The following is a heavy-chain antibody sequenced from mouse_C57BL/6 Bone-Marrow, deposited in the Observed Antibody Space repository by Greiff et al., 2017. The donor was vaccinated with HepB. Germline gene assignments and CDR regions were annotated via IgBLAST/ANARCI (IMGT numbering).Heavy chain of an antibody. D-gene: IGHD2-2*01. CDR1: GFNIKDDY. CDR2: IDPENGDT. J-gene: IGHJ4*01. CDR3: TTVRLHYAMDD. V-gene: IGHV14-4*01. Sequence: VQLQQSGAELVRPGASVKLSCTASGFNIKDDYMHWVKQRPEQGLEWIGWIDPENGDTEYASKFQGKATITADTSSNTAYLQLSSLTSEDTAVYDCTTVRLHYAMDDWGQGTSVTVSS.